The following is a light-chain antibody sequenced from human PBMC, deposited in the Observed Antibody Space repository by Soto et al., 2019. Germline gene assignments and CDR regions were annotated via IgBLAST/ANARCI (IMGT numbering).Light chain of an antibody. J-gene: IGKJ1*01. CDR3: QQYGSAPWT. CDR1: QSVGSSH. CDR2: GAS. Sequence: ILLTQSPGTLSLSPGERATLSCTASQSVGSSHLAWYQQKPGQAPRLLIYGASSRATGIPDRFSGSGSGTDFTLTISRLEPEDFAVYYCQQYGSAPWTFGQGTKVDIK. V-gene: IGKV3-20*01.